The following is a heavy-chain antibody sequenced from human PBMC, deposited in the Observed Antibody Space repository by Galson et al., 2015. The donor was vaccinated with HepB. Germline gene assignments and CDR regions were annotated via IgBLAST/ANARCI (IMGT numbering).Heavy chain of an antibody. J-gene: IGHJ4*02. CDR3: TSGYCSITSCYYPFDY. V-gene: IGHV3-21*01. CDR1: GFSFSSYS. Sequence: SLRLSCAASGFSFSSYSMNWVRQAPGKGLEWVSSISSNTNYIYYADSVKGRFTISIDNAKNSLFLQMNSLRVEDTAVYYCTSGYCSITSCYYPFDYWGQGTLVTVSS. D-gene: IGHD2-2*01. CDR2: ISSNTNYI.